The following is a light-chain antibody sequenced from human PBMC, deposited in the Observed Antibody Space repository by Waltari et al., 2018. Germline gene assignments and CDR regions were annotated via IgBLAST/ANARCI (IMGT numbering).Light chain of an antibody. J-gene: IGKJ2*01. Sequence: EIVLTQSPATLSLSPGERATLSCRASQSVSSYLAWYQQKPGQTPRRLIHDASSRATGIPARFSGSGSGTDFTLTISSLQAEDVAVYYCQQYYSIPYTFGPGTKLEIK. V-gene: IGKV3-11*01. CDR2: DAS. CDR3: QQYYSIPYT. CDR1: QSVSSY.